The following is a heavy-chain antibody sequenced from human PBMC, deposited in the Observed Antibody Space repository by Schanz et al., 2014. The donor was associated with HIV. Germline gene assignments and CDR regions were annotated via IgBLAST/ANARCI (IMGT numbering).Heavy chain of an antibody. CDR3: ARILLSSSGWYGGDY. CDR2: VYSGGSS. J-gene: IGHJ4*02. D-gene: IGHD6-19*01. Sequence: QVQLRESGPGLVKPSETLSLTCTVSGDSISSSYWIWIRQPAGRGLEWIGRVYSGGSSNYNPSLRSRVTMSVDTSKNQFSLSLSSVTAADTAVYYCARILLSSSGWYGGDYWGQGTLVIVSS. V-gene: IGHV4-4*07. CDR1: GDSISSSY.